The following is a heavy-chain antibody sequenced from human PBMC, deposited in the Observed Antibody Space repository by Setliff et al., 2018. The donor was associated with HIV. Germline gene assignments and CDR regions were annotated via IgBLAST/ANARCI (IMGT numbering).Heavy chain of an antibody. J-gene: IGHJ4*02. CDR3: ARLSGGMVPNY. CDR1: GASISSYY. D-gene: IGHD3-10*01. CDR2: IHHSGTA. Sequence: PSETLSLTCSVSGASISSYYWGWIRQPPGKGLEWIGSIHHSGTAYDNPSLKSRVTISVDPSKNQILLRLSSVTAADTAVYYCARLSGGMVPNYWGQGTLVTVSS. V-gene: IGHV4-39*01.